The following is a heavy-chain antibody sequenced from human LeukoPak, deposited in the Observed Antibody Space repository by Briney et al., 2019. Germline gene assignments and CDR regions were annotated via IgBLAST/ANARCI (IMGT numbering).Heavy chain of an antibody. CDR3: AKDLPHSSSWYNYYYYYMDV. CDR1: GFTFSSYW. Sequence: GGSLRLSCAASGFTFSSYWMSWVRQAPGKGLEGVANIKQDGSEKYYVDSVKGRFTISRDNAKNSLYLQMNSLRAEDTAVYYCAKDLPHSSSWYNYYYYYMDVWGKGTTVTISS. CDR2: IKQDGSEK. J-gene: IGHJ6*03. D-gene: IGHD6-13*01. V-gene: IGHV3-7*03.